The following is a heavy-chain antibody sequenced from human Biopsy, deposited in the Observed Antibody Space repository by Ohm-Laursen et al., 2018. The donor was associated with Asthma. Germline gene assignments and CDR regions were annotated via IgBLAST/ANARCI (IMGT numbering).Heavy chain of an antibody. V-gene: IGHV4-39*07. CDR3: ARWGSFGFDY. J-gene: IGHJ4*02. Sequence: ETLSLTCPVSGGSISSSSYYWGWIRQPPGKGLEWIGSIYYNGRTYYNPSLKSRVTISVDTSKNQFSLKLSSVTAADTAVYYCARWGSFGFDYWGQGTLVTVSS. D-gene: IGHD7-27*01. CDR1: GGSISSSSYY. CDR2: IYYNGRT.